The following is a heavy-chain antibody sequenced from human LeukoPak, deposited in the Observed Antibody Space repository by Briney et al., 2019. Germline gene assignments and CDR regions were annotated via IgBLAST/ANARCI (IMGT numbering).Heavy chain of an antibody. D-gene: IGHD2-2*01. CDR3: ARVAPVPAVYWYFDL. J-gene: IGHJ2*01. Sequence: GGSLRLSCAASGFTFSSYSMNWVRQAPGKGLEWVSSISSSSSYIYYADSVKGRFTISRDNAKNSLYLQMNSLRAEDTAVYYCARVAPVPAVYWYFDLWGRGTLVTVSS. CDR1: GFTFSSYS. V-gene: IGHV3-21*01. CDR2: ISSSSSYI.